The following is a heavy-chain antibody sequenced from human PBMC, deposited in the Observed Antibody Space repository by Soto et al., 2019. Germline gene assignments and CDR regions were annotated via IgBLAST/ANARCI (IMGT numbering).Heavy chain of an antibody. CDR1: GFTFSGYY. J-gene: IGHJ4*02. CDR3: ARLGSIAAAGTPDY. V-gene: IGHV3-11*01. D-gene: IGHD6-13*01. Sequence: GGSLRLSCAASGFTFSGYYMSWMRHAPEKGLEWVSYVSGDGGAKSYADSVKGRFSISRDNAKNSLYLLMNSLRAEDTAAYYCARLGSIAAAGTPDYWGQGTLVTVSS. CDR2: VSGDGGAK.